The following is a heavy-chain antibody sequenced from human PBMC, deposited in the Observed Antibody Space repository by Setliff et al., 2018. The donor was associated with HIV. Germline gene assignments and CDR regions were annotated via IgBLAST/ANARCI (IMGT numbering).Heavy chain of an antibody. CDR2: IYYSETT. Sequence: SDTLSLTCTVSGASISSHYWSWIRQSPGKGLEWIGSIYYSETTNNNPSLKSRVTISVDTSKNQLSLKLRSVTAADTAVYYCARDPGGLYCRSTSCQGGCFDPWGQGTLVTVSS. D-gene: IGHD2-2*01. V-gene: IGHV4-59*11. J-gene: IGHJ5*02. CDR1: GASISSHY. CDR3: ARDPGGLYCRSTSCQGGCFDP.